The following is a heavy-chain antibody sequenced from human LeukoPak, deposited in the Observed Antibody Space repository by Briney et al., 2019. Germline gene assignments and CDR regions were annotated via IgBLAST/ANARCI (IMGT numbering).Heavy chain of an antibody. CDR3: ARDDSIYGMDV. V-gene: IGHV4-38-2*02. J-gene: IGHJ6*02. D-gene: IGHD3-3*02. CDR1: GYTISGGYY. Sequence: SETLSLTCTVSGYTISGGYYWGWIRQPPGKGLEWIGSIYHSGSTYYNPSLKSRVTISVDTSKNQFSLKLSSVTAADTAVYYCARDDSIYGMDVWGQGTTVTVSS. CDR2: IYHSGST.